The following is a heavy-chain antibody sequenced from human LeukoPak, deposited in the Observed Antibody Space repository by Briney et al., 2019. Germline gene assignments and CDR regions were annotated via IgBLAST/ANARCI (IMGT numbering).Heavy chain of an antibody. CDR2: INHSGST. V-gene: IGHV4-34*01. J-gene: IGHJ4*02. Sequence: SETLSLTCAVYGGSFSGYYWSWIRQPPGKGLEWIGEINHSGSTNYNPSLKSRVTISVDTSKNQFSLKLSSVTAADTAVYYCARTGRSQTLFDYWGQGTLVTVSS. CDR3: ARTGRSQTLFDY. CDR1: GGSFSGYY. D-gene: IGHD1-14*01.